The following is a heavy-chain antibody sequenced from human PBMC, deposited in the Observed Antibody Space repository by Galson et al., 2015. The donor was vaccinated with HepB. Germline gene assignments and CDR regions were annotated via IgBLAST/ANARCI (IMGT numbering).Heavy chain of an antibody. Sequence: SLRLSCAASGFTFSSYGMHWVRQAPGKGLEWVAVIWYDGSNKYYADSVKGRFTISRDNSKNTLYLQMNSLRAEDTAVYYCARAVAGPRGDWFDPWGQGTLVTVSS. V-gene: IGHV3-33*08. CDR3: ARAVAGPRGDWFDP. D-gene: IGHD6-19*01. J-gene: IGHJ5*02. CDR2: IWYDGSNK. CDR1: GFTFSSYG.